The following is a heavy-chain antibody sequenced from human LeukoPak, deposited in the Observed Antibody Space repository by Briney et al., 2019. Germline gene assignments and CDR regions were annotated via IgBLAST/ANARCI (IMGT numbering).Heavy chain of an antibody. CDR1: GFTFSSYA. CDR2: IYSGGTT. Sequence: GGSLRLSCAASGFTFSSYAMSWVRQAPGKGLEWVSVIYSGGTTYYAGSVKGRFTISRDNSKNTLYLQMNSLRAEDTAVYYCALRRYSSSPSAFDIWGQGTMVTVSS. CDR3: ALRRYSSSPSAFDI. D-gene: IGHD6-13*01. J-gene: IGHJ3*02. V-gene: IGHV3-53*01.